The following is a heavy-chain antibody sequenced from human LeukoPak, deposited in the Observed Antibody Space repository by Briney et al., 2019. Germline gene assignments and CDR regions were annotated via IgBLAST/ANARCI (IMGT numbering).Heavy chain of an antibody. J-gene: IGHJ4*02. D-gene: IGHD3-22*01. CDR1: GYTFNSYG. V-gene: IGHV1-18*01. Sequence: GASVKVSCKASGYTFNSYGISWVRQAPGQGLEWMGWISAYNGNTNHAQKLQGRVTMTTDTSTSTAYMELRSLISDDTAVYYCARDLGWRDSSGSSDYWGQGTLVTVS. CDR3: ARDLGWRDSSGSSDY. CDR2: ISAYNGNT.